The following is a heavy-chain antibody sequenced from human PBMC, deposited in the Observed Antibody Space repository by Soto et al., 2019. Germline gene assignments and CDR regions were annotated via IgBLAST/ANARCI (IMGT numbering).Heavy chain of an antibody. V-gene: IGHV3-23*01. CDR3: AKDWGAATLAFDY. CDR1: GFTFSSYA. D-gene: IGHD2-15*01. CDR2: ISGSGGST. J-gene: IGHJ4*02. Sequence: EVQLLESGGSLVQPGGSLRLSCAASGFTFSSYAMSWVRQAPGKGLEWVSAISGSGGSTYYADSVKGRFTISRDNSKNTLYLQMNSLRAEDTAVYYCAKDWGAATLAFDYWGQGTLVTVSS.